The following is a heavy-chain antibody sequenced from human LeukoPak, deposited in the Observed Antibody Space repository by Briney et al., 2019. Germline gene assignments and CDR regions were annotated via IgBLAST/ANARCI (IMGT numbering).Heavy chain of an antibody. CDR2: IQYSGST. V-gene: IGHV4-39*01. CDR3: ASYYDSGGYYYFDS. CDR1: GGSISSSRYY. D-gene: IGHD3-22*01. Sequence: SETLSLTCTVSGGSISSSRYYWGWIRQPPGKGLEWIGSIQYSGSTYHHPSLKSRVTISADTSKNQFSLKLSSVTAADTAVYYCASYYDSGGYYYFDSWGQGTLVTVSS. J-gene: IGHJ4*02.